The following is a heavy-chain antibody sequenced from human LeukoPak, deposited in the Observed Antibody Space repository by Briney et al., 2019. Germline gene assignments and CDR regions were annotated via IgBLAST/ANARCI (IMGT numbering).Heavy chain of an antibody. J-gene: IGHJ4*02. CDR3: AKDCGSYGCDY. Sequence: GGSLRLSCAASGFTFSSYAMSWVRQAPGKGLEWVSAISGSDGSTHYADSVKGRFTISRDNSKNTLYLQMNSLRADDTALYYCAKDCGSYGCDYGGQGTLVTVSS. D-gene: IGHD1-26*01. CDR1: GFTFSSYA. CDR2: ISGSDGST. V-gene: IGHV3-23*01.